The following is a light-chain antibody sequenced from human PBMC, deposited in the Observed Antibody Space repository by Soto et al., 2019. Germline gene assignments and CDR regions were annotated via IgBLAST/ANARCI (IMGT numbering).Light chain of an antibody. J-gene: IGLJ1*01. CDR1: SSNIGAHYD. CDR3: QSYDNSLSVYV. V-gene: IGLV1-40*01. Sequence: QAVLTQPPSVSVASGQRVTISCTGSSSNIGAHYDVHWYQQLPGTAPKLLIYGNSNRPSGVPDRFSGSKSGTSASLAITGLQAEDEADYYCQSYDNSLSVYVFGTGTKVTV. CDR2: GNS.